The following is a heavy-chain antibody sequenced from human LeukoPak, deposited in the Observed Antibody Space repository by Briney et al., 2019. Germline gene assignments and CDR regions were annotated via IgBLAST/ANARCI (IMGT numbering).Heavy chain of an antibody. D-gene: IGHD3-22*01. Sequence: GGSLRLSCAASGFTFSSYAMSWVRQAPGKGLEWVSAISGSGGSTYYADSVKGRFTISRDNSKNSLYLQMNSPRAEDTAVYYCAKDRLFGERMIVVVTPPPPDYWGQGTLVTVSS. CDR3: AKDRLFGERMIVVVTPPPPDY. CDR1: GFTFSSYA. J-gene: IGHJ4*02. CDR2: ISGSGGST. V-gene: IGHV3-23*01.